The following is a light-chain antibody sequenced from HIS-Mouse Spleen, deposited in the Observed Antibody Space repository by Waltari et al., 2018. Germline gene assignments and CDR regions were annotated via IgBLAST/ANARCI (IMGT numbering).Light chain of an antibody. CDR1: SSDVGGCTY. CDR3: SSYAGSNNYV. CDR2: EVS. J-gene: IGLJ1*01. Sequence: QSALTQPPSASGSPGQSVTISCTGTSSDVGGCTYVSWYQQHPGKAPKIMIYEVSKRPSGVPDRFSGSKSGNTASLTVSGLQAEDEADYYCSSYAGSNNYVFGTGTKVTVL. V-gene: IGLV2-8*01.